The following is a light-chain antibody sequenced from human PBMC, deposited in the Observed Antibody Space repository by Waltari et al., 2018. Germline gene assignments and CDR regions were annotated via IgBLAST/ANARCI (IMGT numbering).Light chain of an antibody. Sequence: EIVLTQSPATLSLSPGERATLSCRASQCVSSYLAWYQQKSGQAPRLPIYDASNRATGIPARFSGGGSRTDFTLTISSLEPEDFAVYYCQQRSDWLLTFGGGTKVEIK. CDR2: DAS. CDR1: QCVSSY. J-gene: IGKJ4*01. CDR3: QQRSDWLLT. V-gene: IGKV3-11*01.